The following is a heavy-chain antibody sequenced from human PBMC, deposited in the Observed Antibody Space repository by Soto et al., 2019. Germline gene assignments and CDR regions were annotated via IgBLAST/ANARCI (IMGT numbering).Heavy chain of an antibody. J-gene: IGHJ4*02. V-gene: IGHV4-38-2*02. CDR3: ARAPDYGDYPNYFDY. CDR1: GYLISSGYY. Sequence: SATLSLTCSVSGYLISSGYYWGWVRQTPGKGLEWLGSIDYSGRTYKNPSLKSRVSASVDLSKNQFSLNLRSVTAADTAVYYCARAPDYGDYPNYFDYWGQGTLVTVS. D-gene: IGHD4-17*01. CDR2: IDYSGRT.